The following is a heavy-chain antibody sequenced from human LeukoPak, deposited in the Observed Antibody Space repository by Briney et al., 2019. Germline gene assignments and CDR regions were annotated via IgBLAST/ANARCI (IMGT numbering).Heavy chain of an antibody. V-gene: IGHV1-46*01. CDR1: GYTFTSYY. Sequence: ASVKVSCKASGYTFTSYYMHWVRQAPGQGLEWMGIINPSGGSTSYAQKFQGRVTMTRDTSTSTVYMKLSSLRSEDTAVYYCARDPRGKDIVVVPAAPGMDYWGQGTLVTVSS. CDR2: INPSGGST. J-gene: IGHJ4*02. CDR3: ARDPRGKDIVVVPAAPGMDY. D-gene: IGHD2-2*01.